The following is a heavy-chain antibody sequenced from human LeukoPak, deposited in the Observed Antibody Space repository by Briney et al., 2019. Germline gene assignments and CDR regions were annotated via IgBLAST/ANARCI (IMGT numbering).Heavy chain of an antibody. D-gene: IGHD3-10*01. CDR3: ARARHYGSGSYYPFDY. CDR2: IHPGDSDT. CDR1: GYSFNDYW. V-gene: IGHV5-51*01. J-gene: IGHJ4*02. Sequence: GESLKISCKGSGYSFNDYWVGWVRQMPGKGLEWMGIIHPGDSDTRYSPSFQGQVTISADKSISTAYLQWSSLKASDTAMYYCARARHYGSGSYYPFDYWGQGILVTVSS.